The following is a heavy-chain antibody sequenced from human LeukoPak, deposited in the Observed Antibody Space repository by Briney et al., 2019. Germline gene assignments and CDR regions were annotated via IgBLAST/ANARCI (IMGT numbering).Heavy chain of an antibody. D-gene: IGHD3-22*01. CDR1: GYTFTSYG. J-gene: IGHJ4*02. CDR2: ICAYNGNT. V-gene: IGHV1-18*01. CDR3: ARSGPSRYYDSSGYSDY. Sequence: ASVKVSCKASGYTFTSYGISWVRQAPGQGLEWMGWICAYNGNTNYAQKLQGRVTMTTDTSTSTAYMELRSLRSDDTAVYYCARSGPSRYYDSSGYSDYWGQGTLVTVSS.